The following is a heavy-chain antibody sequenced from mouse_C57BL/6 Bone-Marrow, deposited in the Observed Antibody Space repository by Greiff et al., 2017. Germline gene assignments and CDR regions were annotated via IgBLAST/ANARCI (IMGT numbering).Heavy chain of an antibody. J-gene: IGHJ4*01. CDR2: IYPTSGNT. V-gene: IGHV1-81*01. CDR1: GYTFTSYY. Sequence: VQGVESGAELVRPGASVKLSCKASGYTFTSYYIRWVKQRPGQVLEWIGEIYPTSGNTYYNEKFKGKATLTADKSSSTAYMELRSLTSEDSAVYFCAREGYYYSMDYWGKGTSVTVSS. D-gene: IGHD2-2*01. CDR3: AREGYYYSMDY.